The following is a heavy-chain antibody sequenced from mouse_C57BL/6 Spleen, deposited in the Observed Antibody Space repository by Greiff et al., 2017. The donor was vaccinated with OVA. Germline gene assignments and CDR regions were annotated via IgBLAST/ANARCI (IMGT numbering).Heavy chain of an antibody. CDR2: IDPSDSET. Sequence: QVQLKQPGAELVRPGSSVKLSCKASGYTFTSYWMHWVKQRPIQGLEWIGNIDPSDSETHYNQKFKDKATLTVDKSSSTAYMQLSSLTSEDSAVYYCARGGEAMDYWGQGTSVTVSS. V-gene: IGHV1-52*01. CDR1: GYTFTSYW. J-gene: IGHJ4*01. CDR3: ARGGEAMDY.